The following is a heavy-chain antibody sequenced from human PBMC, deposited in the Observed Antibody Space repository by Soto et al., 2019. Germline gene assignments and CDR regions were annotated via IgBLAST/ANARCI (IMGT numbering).Heavy chain of an antibody. Sequence: GASVNVSCKASGGTFSSYAISWVRQAPGQGLEWMGGIIPIFGTANYAQKFQGRVTITADESTSTAYMELSSLRSEDTAVYYCARDGFDSGSYYFDYWGQGTLVTVSS. CDR2: IIPIFGTA. V-gene: IGHV1-69*13. CDR3: ARDGFDSGSYYFDY. J-gene: IGHJ4*02. CDR1: GGTFSSYA. D-gene: IGHD1-26*01.